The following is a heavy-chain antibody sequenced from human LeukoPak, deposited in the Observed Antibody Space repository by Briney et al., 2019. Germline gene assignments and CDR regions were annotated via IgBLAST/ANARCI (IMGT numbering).Heavy chain of an antibody. CDR1: GGSISSGDYY. CDR2: IYYGGST. D-gene: IGHD1-26*01. V-gene: IGHV4-30-4*08. J-gene: IGHJ3*02. Sequence: SETLSLTCTVSGGSISSGDYYWSWLRQPPGKALEWIGYIYYGGSTYYNPSLKSRVTISVDTSKNQFSLRLSSVTAADTAVYYCARNPGSGSYYRARDAFDIWGQGTMVTVSS. CDR3: ARNPGSGSYYRARDAFDI.